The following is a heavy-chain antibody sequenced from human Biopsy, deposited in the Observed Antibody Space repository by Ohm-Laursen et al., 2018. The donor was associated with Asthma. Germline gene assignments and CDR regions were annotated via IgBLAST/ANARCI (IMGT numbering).Heavy chain of an antibody. J-gene: IGHJ6*02. V-gene: IGHV3-30-3*01. CDR3: ARERAGVLGSYNGMDV. Sequence: SLRLSCAASGFTFRSYAMHWVRQAPGKGLEWVAVGGSYYDGGLKYYAESVKGRFTISRDNSRNTLNLQMNSVRPDDTAVYFCARERAGVLGSYNGMDVWGPGTTVSVSS. CDR2: GGSYYDGGLK. CDR1: GFTFRSYA. D-gene: IGHD2-8*01.